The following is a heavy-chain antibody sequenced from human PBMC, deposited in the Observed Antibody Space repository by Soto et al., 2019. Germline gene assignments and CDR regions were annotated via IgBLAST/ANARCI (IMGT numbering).Heavy chain of an antibody. CDR3: AKDAFITIFGVVKIDIDS. CDR2: IIPIFGTA. CDR1: GGTFSSYA. Sequence: SVKVSCKASGGTFSSYAISWVRQAPGQGLEWMGGIIPIFGTANYAQKFQGRVTITADESTSTAYMELSSLRAEDTAVYYCAKDAFITIFGVVKIDIDSWGQGTLVTVSS. J-gene: IGHJ4*02. V-gene: IGHV1-69*13. D-gene: IGHD3-3*01.